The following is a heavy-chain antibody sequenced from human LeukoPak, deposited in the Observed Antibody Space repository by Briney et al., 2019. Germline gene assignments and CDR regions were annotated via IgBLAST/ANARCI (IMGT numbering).Heavy chain of an antibody. CDR1: GGSISGHY. CDR3: ARGHTRITMIRGSRSAYYFDY. J-gene: IGHJ4*02. CDR2: MHCSGNT. D-gene: IGHD3-10*01. V-gene: IGHV4-59*11. Sequence: SETLSLTCTVSGGSISGHYWSWIRQSPGKGLEWIGFMHCSGNTNSNPSLRSRVTISMDTSKNHFSLKMSSVTAADTAVYYCARGHTRITMIRGSRSAYYFDYWGQGTLVTVSS.